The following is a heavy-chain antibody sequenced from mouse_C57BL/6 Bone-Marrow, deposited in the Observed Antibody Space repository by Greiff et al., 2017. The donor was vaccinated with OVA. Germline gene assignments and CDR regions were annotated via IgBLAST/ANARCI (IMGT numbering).Heavy chain of an antibody. J-gene: IGHJ3*01. Sequence: VQLQQPGAELVRPGASVKLSCTASGFNIKDDYMHWVKQRPEQGLEWIGWIDPENGDAEYASKFKGKATITADTSSNTAYLQLSSLTSEDTAVYYCTTDYYGSWFAYWGQGTLVTVSA. D-gene: IGHD1-1*01. CDR2: IDPENGDA. CDR3: TTDYYGSWFAY. CDR1: GFNIKDDY. V-gene: IGHV14-4*01.